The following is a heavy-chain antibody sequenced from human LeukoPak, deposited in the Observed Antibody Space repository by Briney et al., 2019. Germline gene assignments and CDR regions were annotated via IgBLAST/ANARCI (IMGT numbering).Heavy chain of an antibody. CDR1: GYTFTSYD. D-gene: IGHD3-10*01. J-gene: IGHJ6*03. CDR2: MNPNSGNT. Sequence: ASVKVSCKASGYTFTSYDINWVRQATGQGLEWMGWMNPNSGNTGYAQKFQGRVTMTRNTSISTAYMELSSLRSEDTAVYYCAIPFRYYYGTGSYYGGNYYYYMDVWGKGTTVTVSS. CDR3: AIPFRYYYGTGSYYGGNYYYYMDV. V-gene: IGHV1-8*01.